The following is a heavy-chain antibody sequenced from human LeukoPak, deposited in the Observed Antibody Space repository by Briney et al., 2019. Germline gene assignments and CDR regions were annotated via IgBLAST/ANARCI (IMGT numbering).Heavy chain of an antibody. CDR2: ISSNGDNT. CDR1: GFTFSTYV. J-gene: IGHJ4*02. V-gene: IGHV3-64D*06. Sequence: GGSLRLPCSVSGFTFSTYVMHWGRQAPGKVLEYVSAISSNGDNTYYADSVKGRFTISRDNSKNTLYLQMSSLRADDTAVYYCVRGTGYWGQGTLVTVSS. CDR3: VRGTGY.